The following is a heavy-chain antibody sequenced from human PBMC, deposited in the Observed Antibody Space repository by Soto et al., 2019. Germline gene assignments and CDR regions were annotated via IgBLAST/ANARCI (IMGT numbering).Heavy chain of an antibody. D-gene: IGHD5-12*01. Sequence: GGSLRLSCAASGFTFSSYWMSWVRQAPGKGLEWVANIKQDGSEKYYVDSVKGRFTIPRDNAKNSLYLQMNSLRAEDTAVYYCARALILSGGYDAFDIWGQGTMVTVSS. J-gene: IGHJ3*02. CDR1: GFTFSSYW. CDR3: ARALILSGGYDAFDI. CDR2: IKQDGSEK. V-gene: IGHV3-7*01.